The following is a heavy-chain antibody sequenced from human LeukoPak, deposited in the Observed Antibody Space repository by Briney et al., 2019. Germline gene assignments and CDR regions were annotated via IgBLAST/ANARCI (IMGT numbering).Heavy chain of an antibody. V-gene: IGHV4-59*01. Sequence: SETLSLTCAVYGGSFSGYYWSWIRQPPGKGLEWIGYIYYSGSTNYNPSLKSRVTTSVDTSKNQFSLKLSSVTAADTAVYYCARTTEAHSWRTRYYDYYMDVWGKGTTVTVSS. J-gene: IGHJ6*03. CDR2: IYYSGST. CDR1: GGSFSGYY. CDR3: ARTTEAHSWRTRYYDYYMDV. D-gene: IGHD6-13*01.